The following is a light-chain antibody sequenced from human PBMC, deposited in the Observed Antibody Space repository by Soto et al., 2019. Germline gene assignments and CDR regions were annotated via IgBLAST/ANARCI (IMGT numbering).Light chain of an antibody. CDR1: SSDVGGYKY. CDR3: RSYAGSNNLRI. CDR2: EVS. J-gene: IGLJ2*01. Sequence: QSALTQPPSASGSPGQSVTISCTGTSSDVGGYKYVSWYQQHPGKAPKLMIYEVSKRPSGVPDRFSGSKAGNTASMTVSGLQAEDEADYYCRSYAGSNNLRIFGGGTKLTVL. V-gene: IGLV2-8*01.